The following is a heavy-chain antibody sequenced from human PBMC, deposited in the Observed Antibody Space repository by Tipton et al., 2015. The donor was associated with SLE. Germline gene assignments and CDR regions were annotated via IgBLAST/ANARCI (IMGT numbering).Heavy chain of an antibody. Sequence: TLSLTCTVSGGSLISSYWSWIRQPPGTGLEWIGYIYYSGSTNYNPHLKSRVTISVDTSKKQFSLKLSSVTAGDTAVYYCASCTDALNGYFDLWGRGTLVTVSS. CDR2: IYYSGST. CDR3: ASCTDALNGYFDL. J-gene: IGHJ2*01. D-gene: IGHD2-8*01. CDR1: GGSLISSY. V-gene: IGHV4-59*01.